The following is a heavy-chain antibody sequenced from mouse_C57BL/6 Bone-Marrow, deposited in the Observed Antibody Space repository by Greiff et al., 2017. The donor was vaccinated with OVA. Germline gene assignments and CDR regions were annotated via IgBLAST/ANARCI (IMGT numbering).Heavy chain of an antibody. Sequence: EVMLVESGGDLVKPGGSLKLSCAASGFTFSSYGMSWVRQTPDKRLEWVATISSGGSYTYYPDSVKGRFTISRDNAKNTLYLQMSSLKSEDTAMYYCARHLLSGFAYWGQGTLVTVSA. J-gene: IGHJ3*01. CDR1: GFTFSSYG. CDR2: ISSGGSYT. CDR3: ARHLLSGFAY. V-gene: IGHV5-6*02.